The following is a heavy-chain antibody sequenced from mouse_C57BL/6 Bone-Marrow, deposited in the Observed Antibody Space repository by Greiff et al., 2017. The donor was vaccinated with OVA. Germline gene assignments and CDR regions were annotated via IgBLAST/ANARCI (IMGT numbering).Heavy chain of an antibody. CDR1: GFTFSSYA. CDR2: ISDGGSYT. J-gene: IGHJ2*01. CDR3: ARVYDGYYDFDY. V-gene: IGHV5-4*03. D-gene: IGHD2-3*01. Sequence: DVKLVESGGGLVKPGGSLKLSCAASGFTFSSYAMSWVRQTPEKRLEWVATISDGGSYTYYPDNVKGRFTISRDNAKNNLYLQMSHLKSEDTAMYYCARVYDGYYDFDYWGQGTTLTVSS.